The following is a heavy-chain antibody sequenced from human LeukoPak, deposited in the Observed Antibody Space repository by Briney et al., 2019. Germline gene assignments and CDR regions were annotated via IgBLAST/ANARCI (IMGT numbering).Heavy chain of an antibody. J-gene: IGHJ6*02. CDR3: ARHDYGDKNGMDV. CDR1: GYSFTSYW. D-gene: IGHD4-23*01. Sequence: EEFLKICCMASGYSFTSYWIGWVRPMPGKGLEWMGIIYPGDSETRYSLSFQGKVTISVDKSINTAYLQWSSLKASDTAMYYCARHDYGDKNGMDVWGQGTTVTVSS. CDR2: IYPGDSET. V-gene: IGHV5-51*01.